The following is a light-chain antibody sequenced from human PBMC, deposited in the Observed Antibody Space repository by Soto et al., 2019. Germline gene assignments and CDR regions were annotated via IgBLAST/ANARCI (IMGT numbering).Light chain of an antibody. V-gene: IGKV1-39*01. CDR2: AAS. CDR1: QSISSY. Sequence: DIQMTQSPSSLPASVGDRVTITCRASQSISSYLNWYQQKPGKAPKLLIYAASSLQSGVPSRFSGSGSGTDFTLTISSLQPEDFATYFCLQDDDYPYTFGGGTKVDIK. J-gene: IGKJ4*01. CDR3: LQDDDYPYT.